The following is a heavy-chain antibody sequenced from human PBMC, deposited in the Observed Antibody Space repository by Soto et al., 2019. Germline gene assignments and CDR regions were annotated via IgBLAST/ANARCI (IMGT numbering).Heavy chain of an antibody. D-gene: IGHD4-17*01. CDR1: GFTVSSNY. J-gene: IGHJ3*02. V-gene: IGHV3-53*01. Sequence: EVQLVESGGGLIQPGGSLRLSCAASGFTVSSNYMSWVRQAPGKGLEWVSVIYSGGRTNYADSVKGRFTISRDNSKNTLYLQMNSLRAEDTVVYYCARDPGDYDAFDSWGQGTMVTVSS. CDR2: IYSGGRT. CDR3: ARDPGDYDAFDS.